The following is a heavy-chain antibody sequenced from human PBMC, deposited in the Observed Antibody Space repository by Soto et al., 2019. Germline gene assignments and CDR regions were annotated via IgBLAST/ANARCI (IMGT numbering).Heavy chain of an antibody. CDR3: AREGCGYNF. D-gene: IGHD5-12*01. CDR1: GGSFSNVG. V-gene: IGHV1-69*13. CDR2: IVPVFGRP. Sequence: ASVKVSCKASGGSFSNVGISWVRQAPGQGLEWMGGIVPVFGRPNYAQRFRGRLTITADESTSTGYMELISLRSDDTAVYYCAREGCGYNFWGQGPQVTVPS. J-gene: IGHJ4*02.